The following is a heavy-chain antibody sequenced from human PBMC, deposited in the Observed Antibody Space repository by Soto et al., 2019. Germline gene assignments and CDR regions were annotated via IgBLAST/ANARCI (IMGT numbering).Heavy chain of an antibody. D-gene: IGHD3-22*01. V-gene: IGHV3-30-3*01. CDR3: VIRAKDYDSSDDAFDI. CDR2: LSSDGGAK. Sequence: GGSLRLSCVASGFTFSSCSMHWVRQAPGNGLEWVSVLSSDGGAKYYADSVKGRFTISRDNFRNTLYLQMDSLRAEDTAVYYCVIRAKDYDSSDDAFDIWGQGTMVTVSS. J-gene: IGHJ3*02. CDR1: GFTFSSCS.